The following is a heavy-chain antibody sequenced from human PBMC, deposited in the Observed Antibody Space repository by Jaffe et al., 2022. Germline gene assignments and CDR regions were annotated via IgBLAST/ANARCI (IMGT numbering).Heavy chain of an antibody. CDR1: GGSISSYY. V-gene: IGHV4-59*01. CDR2: IYYSGST. Sequence: QVQLQESGPGLVKPSETLSLTCTVSGGSISSYYWSWIRQPPGKGLEWIGYIYYSGSTNYNPSLKSRVTISVDTSKNQFSLKLSSVTAADTAVYYCARAMVAARGYWYFDLWGRGTLVTVSS. J-gene: IGHJ2*01. D-gene: IGHD6-6*01. CDR3: ARAMVAARGYWYFDL.